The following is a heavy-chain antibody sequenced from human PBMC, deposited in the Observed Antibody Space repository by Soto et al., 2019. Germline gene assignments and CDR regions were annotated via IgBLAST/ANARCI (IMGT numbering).Heavy chain of an antibody. J-gene: IGHJ4*02. V-gene: IGHV3-74*01. D-gene: IGHD1-7*01. Sequence: GGSLRLSCAASGFTFSSYWMHWVRQAPGKGLVWVSRINSDGSSTSYADSVKGRFTISRDNAKNTLYLQMNSLRAEDTAVYYCARGNLPLELRWAGGLDYWGQGTLVTVSS. CDR3: ARGNLPLELRWAGGLDY. CDR2: INSDGSST. CDR1: GFTFSSYW.